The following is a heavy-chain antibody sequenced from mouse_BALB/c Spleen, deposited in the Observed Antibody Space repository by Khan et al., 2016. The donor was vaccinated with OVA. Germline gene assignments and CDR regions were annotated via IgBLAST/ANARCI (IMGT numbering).Heavy chain of an antibody. CDR1: GYTFTNYG. V-gene: IGHV9-3-1*01. CDR2: INTYTGEP. D-gene: IGHD2-10*01. Sequence: QIQLVQSGPELKKPGETVKISCKASGYTFTNYGMNWVKQSPGKALKWMGWINTYTGEPTYADDFKGRFAFSFDTSASTAYLQINNLKSEDTATYFCARPPYFSYTLDHWGQGTSVTVSS. CDR3: ARPPYFSYTLDH. J-gene: IGHJ4*01.